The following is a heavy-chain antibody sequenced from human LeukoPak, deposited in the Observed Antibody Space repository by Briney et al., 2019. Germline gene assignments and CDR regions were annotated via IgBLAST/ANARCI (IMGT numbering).Heavy chain of an antibody. V-gene: IGHV4-59*11. CDR3: ARDAVTGRVVDY. CDR2: IYYSGST. Sequence: LETLSLTCTVTGGSISSHYWGWLRQPPGKGLEWIGYIYYSGSTNYNPSLKSRVTISVDTSKNQFSLKLSSVTAADTAVYYCARDAVTGRVVDYWGQGTLVTVSS. CDR1: GGSISSHY. D-gene: IGHD1-20*01. J-gene: IGHJ4*02.